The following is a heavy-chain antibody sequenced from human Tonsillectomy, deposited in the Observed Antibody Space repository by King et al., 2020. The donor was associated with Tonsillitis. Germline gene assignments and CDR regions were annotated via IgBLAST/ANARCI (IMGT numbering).Heavy chain of an antibody. J-gene: IGHJ4*02. Sequence: QGQLVQSGAEVKRPGASVKVSCKPSGYTFNSYGISWVRQAPGQGLEWMGWINIYKGDTNYAQRLQGRVTMTKDTSTSPVFMERRILRSDGTAVYYCARERGNDKHFHYWGQGTLVPVSS. CDR1: GYTFNSYG. CDR3: ARERGNDKHFHY. V-gene: IGHV1-18*01. D-gene: IGHD1-1*01. CDR2: INIYKGDT.